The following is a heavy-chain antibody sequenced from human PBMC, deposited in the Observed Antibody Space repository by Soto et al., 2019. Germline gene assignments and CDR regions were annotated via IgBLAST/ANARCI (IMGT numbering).Heavy chain of an antibody. J-gene: IGHJ4*02. CDR3: ARLSHSSGWYLDY. CDR2: INHSGST. Sequence: SETLSLTCAVYGGSFSGYYWSWIRQPPGKGLEWIGEINHSGSTNYNPSLKSRVTISVDTSKNQFSLKLSSVTAADTAVYYCARLSHSSGWYLDYSGQGTLVTVSS. CDR1: GGSFSGYY. V-gene: IGHV4-34*01. D-gene: IGHD6-19*01.